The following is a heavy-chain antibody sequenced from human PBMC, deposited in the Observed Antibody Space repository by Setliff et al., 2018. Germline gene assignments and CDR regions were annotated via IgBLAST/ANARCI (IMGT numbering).Heavy chain of an antibody. CDR2: IYHNGNT. D-gene: IGHD5-18*01. CDR1: GGSFTNYF. Sequence: SETLSLTCTVYGGSFTNYFWSWIRQPPGKGLEWIGYIYHNGNTNFNPSLKTRVNMSVATSKNQIALNLKSVTAADTAVYYCERDRTAYSYGLDVWGQGTTVTVSS. J-gene: IGHJ6*02. V-gene: IGHV4-59*01. CDR3: ERDRTAYSYGLDV.